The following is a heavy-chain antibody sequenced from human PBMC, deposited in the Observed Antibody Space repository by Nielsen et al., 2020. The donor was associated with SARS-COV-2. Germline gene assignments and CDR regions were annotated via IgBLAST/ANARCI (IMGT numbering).Heavy chain of an antibody. V-gene: IGHV4-30-2*03. CDR1: GGSISSGGYS. CDR3: ARPGTAMVYDFDY. CDR2: IYHSGST. J-gene: IGHJ4*02. D-gene: IGHD5-18*01. Sequence: SETLSLTCAVSGGSISSGGYSWSWIRQPPGKGLEWIGYIYHSGSTYYNPSLKSRVTISVDTSKNQFSLKMSSVTAADTAVYYCARPGTAMVYDFDYWGQGTLVTVSS.